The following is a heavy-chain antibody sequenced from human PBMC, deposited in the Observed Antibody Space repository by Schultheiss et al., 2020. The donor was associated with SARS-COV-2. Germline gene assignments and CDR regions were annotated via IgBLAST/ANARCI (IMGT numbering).Heavy chain of an antibody. Sequence: GSLRLSCTVSGGSISSSSYYWGWIRQPPGKGLEWIGSIYYSGSTYYNPSLKSRVTISVDTSKNQFSLKLSSVTAADTAVYYCARGVRVATNFDYWGQGTLVTVSS. J-gene: IGHJ4*02. CDR3: ARGVRVATNFDY. V-gene: IGHV4-39*07. CDR2: IYYSGST. CDR1: GGSISSSSYY. D-gene: IGHD5-12*01.